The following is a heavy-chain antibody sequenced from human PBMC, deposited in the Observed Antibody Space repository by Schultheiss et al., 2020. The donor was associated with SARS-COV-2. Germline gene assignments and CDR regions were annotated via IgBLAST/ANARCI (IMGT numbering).Heavy chain of an antibody. CDR3: ARGRIAVGPHSVFDY. CDR1: GFTFSSYT. J-gene: IGHJ4*02. D-gene: IGHD6-19*01. Sequence: GSQRLSCAASGFTFSSYTINWVRQAPGKGLEWVAVLSYDGSNKYYADSVKGRFTISRDNSKNTLYLQMNSLRAEDTAVYYCARGRIAVGPHSVFDYWGQGTLVTVSS. CDR2: LSYDGSNK. V-gene: IGHV3-30-3*01.